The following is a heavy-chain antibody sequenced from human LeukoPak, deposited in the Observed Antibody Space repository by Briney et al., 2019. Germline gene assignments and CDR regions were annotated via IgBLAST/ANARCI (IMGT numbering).Heavy chain of an antibody. V-gene: IGHV3-7*01. CDR3: ARDRTSVWFDP. Sequence: GGSLRLSCAASGFTISNYWTTWVRQAPGKGLEWVANIKQDGSEKYYVDSVKGRFTISRDNAKNSLYLQMNSLRAEDTAVYYCARDRTSVWFDPWGQGTLVTVSS. CDR2: IKQDGSEK. D-gene: IGHD2-2*01. J-gene: IGHJ5*02. CDR1: GFTISNYW.